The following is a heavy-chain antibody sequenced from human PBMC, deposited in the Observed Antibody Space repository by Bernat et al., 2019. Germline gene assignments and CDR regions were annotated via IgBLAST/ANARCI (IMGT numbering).Heavy chain of an antibody. Sequence: QVQLQESGPGLVKPSETLSLTCTVSVESISTYYWGWIRQPPGKALEWIGYIFYSGSTNYNPSLNSRVTIAVDTSKNQFSMKLSSVTTAETAVYYWSREVSLANGGPPRQFEYWGRGNLVTVSS. CDR2: IFYSGST. D-gene: IGHD2-8*01. J-gene: IGHJ4*02. CDR1: VESISTYY. CDR3: SREVSLANGGPPRQFEY. V-gene: IGHV4-59*13.